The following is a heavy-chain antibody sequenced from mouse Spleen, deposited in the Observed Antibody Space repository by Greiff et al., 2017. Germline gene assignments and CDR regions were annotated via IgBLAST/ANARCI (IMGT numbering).Heavy chain of an antibody. Sequence: EVQLVESGPGLVKPSQSLSLTCSVTGYSITSGYYWNWIRQFPGNKLEWMGYISYDGSNNYNPSLKNRISITRDTSKNQFFLKLNSVTTEDTATYYCARQLLVPHWYFDVWGTGTTVTVSS. CDR3: ARQLLVPHWYFDV. CDR2: ISYDGSN. V-gene: IGHV3-6*01. D-gene: IGHD2-1*01. CDR1: GYSITSGYY. J-gene: IGHJ1*03.